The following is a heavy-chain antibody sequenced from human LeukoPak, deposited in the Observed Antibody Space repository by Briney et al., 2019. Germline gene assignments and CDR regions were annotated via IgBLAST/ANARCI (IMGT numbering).Heavy chain of an antibody. Sequence: GGSLRLSCAASGFTFSTFGMNWVRQSPGKGLAWISYISSSSTTIYYADSVKGRFTISRDNAKNSLYLQMNSLRAEDTALYYCGKDRQIFGVGHYWGQGTLVTVSS. D-gene: IGHD3-3*01. J-gene: IGHJ4*02. CDR3: GKDRQIFGVGHY. CDR2: ISSSSTTI. CDR1: GFTFSTFG. V-gene: IGHV3-48*04.